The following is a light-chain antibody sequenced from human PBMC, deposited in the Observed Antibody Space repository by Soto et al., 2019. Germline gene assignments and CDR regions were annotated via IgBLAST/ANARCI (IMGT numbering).Light chain of an antibody. Sequence: EIVMTQSPATLSVSPGERATLSCRASQTLYNNLAWYQQKLGQAPRLLIYGASARATDIPARFSGSGSGTEFTLTISGLQSEDFANYYCQQYSDWPLTFGGGTKVEIK. CDR2: GAS. V-gene: IGKV3-15*01. CDR1: QTLYNN. J-gene: IGKJ4*01. CDR3: QQYSDWPLT.